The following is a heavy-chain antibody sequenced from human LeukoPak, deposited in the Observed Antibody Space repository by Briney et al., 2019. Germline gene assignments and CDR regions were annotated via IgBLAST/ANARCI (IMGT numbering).Heavy chain of an antibody. J-gene: IGHJ6*02. D-gene: IGHD5-18*01. Sequence: ASVKVSCKASGYTFTSYYMHWVQQAPGQGLEWMGIINPSGGSTSYAQKFQGRVTMTRDTSTSTVYMELSSLRSEDTAVYYCAREDGGYSYDSHNYYYYYGMDVWGQGTTVTVYS. CDR2: INPSGGST. V-gene: IGHV1-46*01. CDR3: AREDGGYSYDSHNYYYYYGMDV. CDR1: GYTFTSYY.